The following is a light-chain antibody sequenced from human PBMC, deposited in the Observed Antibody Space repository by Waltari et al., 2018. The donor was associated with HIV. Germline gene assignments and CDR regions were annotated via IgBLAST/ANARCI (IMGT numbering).Light chain of an antibody. V-gene: IGLV3-10*01. CDR2: QDI. CDR3: FSTDTINNPL. CDR1: ELPKKY. Sequence: SFELTQPPSVSVSPGQTSRITGSGDELPKKYAYWYQQRSGQAPVLVIYQDIQRPSGIPDRFSGSSSGTVATSTISGAQVDDEGDYYCFSTDTINNPLFGGGTKLTVL. J-gene: IGLJ2*01.